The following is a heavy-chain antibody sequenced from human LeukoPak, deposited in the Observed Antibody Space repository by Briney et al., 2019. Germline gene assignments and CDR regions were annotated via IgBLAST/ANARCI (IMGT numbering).Heavy chain of an antibody. V-gene: IGHV3-33*06. Sequence: PGGSLRLSCAASGFTFSSYWMSWVRQAPGKGLEWVAVIWADGNHKYYANSVKGRFTISRDNSKNTMNLQMNSLRADDTAVYYCAKEIGPFAGFDYWGQGILVTVSS. CDR3: AKEIGPFAGFDY. CDR1: GFTFSSYW. D-gene: IGHD3-16*01. CDR2: IWADGNHK. J-gene: IGHJ4*02.